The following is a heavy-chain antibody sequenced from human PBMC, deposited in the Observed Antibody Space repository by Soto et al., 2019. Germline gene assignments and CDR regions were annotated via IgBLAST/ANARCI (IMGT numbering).Heavy chain of an antibody. J-gene: IGHJ4*02. Sequence: SETLSLTCAVSGGSISSSNWWSWVRQPPGKGLEWIGEIYHSGSTNYNPSLKSRVTISVDTSKNQFSLKLSSVTAADTAVYYCARVLDTAMATVFDYWGQGTLVTVSS. CDR3: ARVLDTAMATVFDY. CDR1: GGSISSSNW. V-gene: IGHV4-4*02. D-gene: IGHD5-18*01. CDR2: IYHSGST.